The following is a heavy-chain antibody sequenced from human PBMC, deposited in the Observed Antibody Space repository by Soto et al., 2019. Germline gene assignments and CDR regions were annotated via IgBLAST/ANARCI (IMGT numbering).Heavy chain of an antibody. V-gene: IGHV3-7*01. D-gene: IGHD2-15*01. Sequence: GAPRLSCVASGFTFSSYLMNWVRQAPGKGLEWVANIKHDGGVKYYVDSVKGRFTISRDNAKNSLYLQMNSLRAEDTAVYYCVKGYCSGGTCYRGYWGPGILVTVSS. CDR2: IKHDGGVK. CDR1: GFTFSSYL. CDR3: VKGYCSGGTCYRGY. J-gene: IGHJ4*02.